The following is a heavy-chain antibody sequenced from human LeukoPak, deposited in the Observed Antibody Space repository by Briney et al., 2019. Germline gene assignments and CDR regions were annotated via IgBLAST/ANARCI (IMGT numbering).Heavy chain of an antibody. Sequence: GESLRLSCAASGVTLSRYAVNWVRQAPGRGLELVSYISPSGGSTVYAESVKRQFTISRDNSKNMMYLQMDSLRDDDTAIYYCVRKVYYYMDVWGKGTTVTVSS. CDR1: GVTLSRYA. CDR2: ISPSGGST. CDR3: VRKVYYYMDV. J-gene: IGHJ6*03. V-gene: IGHV3-23*01.